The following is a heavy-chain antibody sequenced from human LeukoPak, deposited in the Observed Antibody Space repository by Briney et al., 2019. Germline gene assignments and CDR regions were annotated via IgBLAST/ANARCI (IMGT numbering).Heavy chain of an antibody. D-gene: IGHD1-26*01. CDR3: ARGLTGGYAFDI. CDR1: GGSISDYY. CDR2: IYYSGST. V-gene: IGHV4-59*12. J-gene: IGHJ3*02. Sequence: SETLSLTCSVSGGSISDYYWNWIRQPPGKGLEWIGSIYYSGSTYYNPSLKSRVTISVDTSKNQFSLKLSSVTAADTAVYYCARGLTGGYAFDIWGQGTMVTVSS.